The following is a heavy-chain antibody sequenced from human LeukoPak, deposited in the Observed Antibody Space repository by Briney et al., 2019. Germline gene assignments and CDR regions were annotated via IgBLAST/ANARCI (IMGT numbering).Heavy chain of an antibody. V-gene: IGHV1-24*01. J-gene: IGHJ3*02. Sequence: GESLKISCKGSGYSFTSYWIGWVRQAPGKGLEWMGGFDPEDGETIYAQKFQGRVTMTEDTSTDTAYMELSSLRSEDTAVYYCATWGLGSFDAFDIWGQGTMVTVSS. CDR3: ATWGLGSFDAFDI. CDR1: GYSFTSYW. D-gene: IGHD3/OR15-3a*01. CDR2: FDPEDGET.